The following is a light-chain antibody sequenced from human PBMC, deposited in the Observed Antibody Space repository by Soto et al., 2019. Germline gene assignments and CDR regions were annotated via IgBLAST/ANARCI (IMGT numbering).Light chain of an antibody. CDR2: EGS. J-gene: IGLJ3*02. CDR3: CSYAGSRV. V-gene: IGLV2-23*01. CDR1: SSDVGSYNL. Sequence: SALTQPASVSGSPGQSITISCTGTSSDVGSYNLVSWYQQHPGKAPKLMIYEGSKRPSGVSNRFSGSKSGNTASLTISGLQAEDESDYYCCSYAGSRVFGGGTKLTVL.